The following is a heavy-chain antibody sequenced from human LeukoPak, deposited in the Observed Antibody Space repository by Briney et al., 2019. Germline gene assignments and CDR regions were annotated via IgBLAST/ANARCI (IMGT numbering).Heavy chain of an antibody. Sequence: PSETLSLTCAVYGGSFSGYYWRWLRQPPGKGLEWIGEINHSGSTNYNPSLKSRVTISVDTSKNQFSLKLSSVTAADTAVYYCARRIIAVAGTDYFDYWGQGTLVTVSS. J-gene: IGHJ4*02. D-gene: IGHD6-19*01. V-gene: IGHV4-34*01. CDR3: ARRIIAVAGTDYFDY. CDR2: INHSGST. CDR1: GGSFSGYY.